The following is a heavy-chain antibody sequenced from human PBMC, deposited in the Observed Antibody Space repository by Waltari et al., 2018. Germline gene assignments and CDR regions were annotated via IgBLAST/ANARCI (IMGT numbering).Heavy chain of an antibody. D-gene: IGHD3-22*01. Sequence: EVQLLESGGALVQPGGSLRLSCAASGFTISSNAMSWVRQAPGKGLEWVSVISSSGGTRYDAEAVRGRFTRSRDYSKNTLYLQMKSLGAGETAVYFCAKWDRVIVSEGGAFDIGGQGTMVTVSS. CDR1: GFTISSNA. CDR2: ISSSGGTR. V-gene: IGHV3-23*01. CDR3: AKWDRVIVSEGGAFDI. J-gene: IGHJ3*02.